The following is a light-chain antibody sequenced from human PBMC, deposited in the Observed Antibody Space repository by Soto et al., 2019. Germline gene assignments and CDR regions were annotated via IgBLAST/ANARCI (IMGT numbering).Light chain of an antibody. J-gene: IGKJ1*01. V-gene: IGKV3-20*01. CDR2: GAS. CDR1: QSISSSY. Sequence: EIVLTQSPGTLSLSPGKRATLSCRASQSISSSYLAWYQQRPGQAPRLLIYGASSRATGLPDRFSGSGSGPEFTLTISRLEPEDFAVYYCQQYGSSSWTFGQGTKVDIK. CDR3: QQYGSSSWT.